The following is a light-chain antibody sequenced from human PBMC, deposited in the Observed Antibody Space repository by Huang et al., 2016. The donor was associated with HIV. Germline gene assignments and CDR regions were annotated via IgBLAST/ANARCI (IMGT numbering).Light chain of an antibody. CDR1: QSISSK. V-gene: IGKV3-15*01. Sequence: ERVMTQSPVTLSVSPGERATFPCRASQSISSKLAWYQQKPGQAPRLLIYGASTRATGIPARFSGIGSGTEFTLTISSLQSEDFAVYYCQQYNNWPFTFGPGTRVDIK. CDR2: GAS. J-gene: IGKJ3*01. CDR3: QQYNNWPFT.